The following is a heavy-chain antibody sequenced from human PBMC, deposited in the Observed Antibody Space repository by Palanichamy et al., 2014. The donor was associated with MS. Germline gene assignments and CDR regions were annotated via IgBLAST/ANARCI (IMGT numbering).Heavy chain of an antibody. V-gene: IGHV1-58*01. CDR1: GFTFTSSA. D-gene: IGHD3-22*01. Sequence: QMQLVQSGPEVKKPGTSVKVSCKASGFTFTSSAVQWVRQARGQRLEWIGWIVVGSGNTNYAQKFQERVTITRDMSTSTAYMELSSLRSEDTAVYYCAADLDSSLFDPWGQGTLVTVSS. CDR2: IVVGSGNT. CDR3: AADLDSSLFDP. J-gene: IGHJ5*02.